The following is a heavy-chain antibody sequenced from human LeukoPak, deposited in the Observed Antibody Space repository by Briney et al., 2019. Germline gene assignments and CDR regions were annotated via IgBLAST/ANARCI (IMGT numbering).Heavy chain of an antibody. CDR2: IYGDGSFT. D-gene: IGHD1-26*01. Sequence: PGGSLRLSCAASGFTFSNFWMHWVRQAPGKGLVRVALIYGDGSFTRYADSVKGRFTISRDNSRNTLYLQMNSLRGDDTAVYYCAKDVGKWESLHFFDYWGQGTLVTVSS. CDR1: GFTFSNFW. J-gene: IGHJ4*02. CDR3: AKDVGKWESLHFFDY. V-gene: IGHV3-74*01.